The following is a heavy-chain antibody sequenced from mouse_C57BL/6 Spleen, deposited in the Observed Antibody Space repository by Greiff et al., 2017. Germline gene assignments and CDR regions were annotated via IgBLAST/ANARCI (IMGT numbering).Heavy chain of an antibody. V-gene: IGHV5-6*01. CDR2: ISSGGSYT. CDR1: GFTFSSYG. D-gene: IGHD2-2*01. Sequence: EVKVVESGGDLVKPGGSLKLSCAASGFTFSSYGMSWVRQTPDKRLEWVATISSGGSYTYYPDSVKGRFTISRDNAKNTLYLQMSSLKSEDTAMYYCARLNGYSAWFAYWGQGTLVTVSA. J-gene: IGHJ3*01. CDR3: ARLNGYSAWFAY.